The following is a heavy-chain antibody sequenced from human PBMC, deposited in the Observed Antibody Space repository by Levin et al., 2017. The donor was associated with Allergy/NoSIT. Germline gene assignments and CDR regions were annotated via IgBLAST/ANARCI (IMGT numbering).Heavy chain of an antibody. J-gene: IGHJ6*02. V-gene: IGHV3-21*01. CDR3: ARSADYYSSGGYYYPNNYYGLDV. Sequence: AGGSLRLSCEGSGFTLSTYNINWVRQAPGKGLQWVSSIGSYKFYADSVKGRFTISRDDSKNLLYLQMDSLRDDDTAVYYCARSADYYSSGGYYYPNNYYGLDVWGQGTTVTVSS. CDR1: GFTLSTYN. D-gene: IGHD3-22*01. CDR2: IGSYK.